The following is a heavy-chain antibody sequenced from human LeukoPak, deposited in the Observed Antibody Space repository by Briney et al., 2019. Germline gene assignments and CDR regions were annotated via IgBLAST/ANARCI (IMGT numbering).Heavy chain of an antibody. D-gene: IGHD3-10*01. CDR2: ISSGGST. CDR3: AKGDPSSGYFDY. V-gene: IGHV3-23*01. CDR1: GFTFSSYS. Sequence: PGGSLRLSCAASGFTFSSYSMNWVRQAPGKGLEWVSGISSGGSTYYADSVQGRFTISRDNSKNMLYLQMNTLRAEDTAVYYCAKGDPSSGYFDYWGQGTLVTVSS. J-gene: IGHJ4*02.